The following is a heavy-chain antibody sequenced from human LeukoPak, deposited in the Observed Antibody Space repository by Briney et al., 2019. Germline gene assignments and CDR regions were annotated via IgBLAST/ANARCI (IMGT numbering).Heavy chain of an antibody. V-gene: IGHV1-69*05. CDR1: GGTFSSYA. D-gene: IGHD6-13*01. CDR2: IIPIFGTA. J-gene: IGHJ5*02. Sequence: SVKVSCKASGGTFSSYAISWVRQAPGQGLEWMGRIIPIFGTANYAQKFQGRVTITTDESTSTAYMELSSLRSEDTAVYYCARGYSSSWYDSDNWFDPWGQGTLVTASS. CDR3: ARGYSSSWYDSDNWFDP.